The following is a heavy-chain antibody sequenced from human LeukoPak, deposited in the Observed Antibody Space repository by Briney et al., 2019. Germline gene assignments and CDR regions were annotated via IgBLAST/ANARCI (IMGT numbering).Heavy chain of an antibody. J-gene: IGHJ5*02. CDR1: GFTFSSYG. Sequence: GRSLRLSCAASGFTFSSYGMHWVRQAPGKGLEWVAVISYDGSNKYYADSVKGRFTISRDNSKNTLYLQMNSLRAEDTAVYYCAKDGICSSTSCLTPWGQGTLVTVSS. V-gene: IGHV3-30*18. CDR3: AKDGICSSTSCLTP. CDR2: ISYDGSNK. D-gene: IGHD2-2*01.